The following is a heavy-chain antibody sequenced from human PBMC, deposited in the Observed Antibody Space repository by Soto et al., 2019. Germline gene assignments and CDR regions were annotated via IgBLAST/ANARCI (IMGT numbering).Heavy chain of an antibody. CDR1: GFTFSSFW. D-gene: IGHD6-13*01. J-gene: IGHJ4*02. CDR3: AREEPISSWSPLDY. CDR2: ISNDGTTT. Sequence: GGSLILSCEASGFTFSSFWMHWVRQAPGKGLVWVSRISNDGTTTHYADSVRGRFTMSRDNAKNTLYLQVNSLKAEDTAVYYCAREEPISSWSPLDYWGQGTLVTVSS. V-gene: IGHV3-74*01.